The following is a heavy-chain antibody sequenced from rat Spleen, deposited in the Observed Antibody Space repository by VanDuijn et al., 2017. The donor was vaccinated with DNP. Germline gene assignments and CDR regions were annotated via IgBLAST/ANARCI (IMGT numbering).Heavy chain of an antibody. V-gene: IGHV2-1*01. CDR1: GFSVTSNS. J-gene: IGHJ3*01. CDR3: ARSDYGEGLTY. Sequence: QVQLKESGPGLVQPSETLSLTCTVSGFSVTSNSISWVRQPPGKGLEWMGRIQNGGNKDYNSGLKSRLSIRRDTAKSQAILKMNSVQTEDTAMYFCARSDYGEGLTYWGQGTLVTVSS. D-gene: IGHD1-11*01. CDR2: IQNGGNK.